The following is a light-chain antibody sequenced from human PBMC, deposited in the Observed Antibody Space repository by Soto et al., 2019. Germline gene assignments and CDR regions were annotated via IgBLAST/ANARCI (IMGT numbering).Light chain of an antibody. J-gene: IGKJ4*01. CDR2: DAS. V-gene: IGKV3-15*01. Sequence: EIVMTQSPATLSVSPGERATLSCRASQSVSSSLAWYQQKPGQAPRLLIYDASTRATAIPARFSGSGSGTEFTLTISSLQSEDYAVYYCQQYKNWPLTFGGGTRVEIK. CDR3: QQYKNWPLT. CDR1: QSVSSS.